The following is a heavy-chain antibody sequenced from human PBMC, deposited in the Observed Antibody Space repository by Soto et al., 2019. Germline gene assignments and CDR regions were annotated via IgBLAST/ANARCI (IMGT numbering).Heavy chain of an antibody. J-gene: IGHJ4*02. CDR3: AREFGENWNHGAY. V-gene: IGHV4-4*07. Sequence: QVQQQESGPGLLKPLETLSLTCSVSGGSISSYHWSWIRQPAGKGLEWIGRMYSTGNTNYNPSLKSRVTVSIDTSKNQFFLGLNSVTAADSAVYYCAREFGENWNHGAYWGQGTAVTVSS. CDR2: MYSTGNT. D-gene: IGHD1-1*01. CDR1: GGSISSYH.